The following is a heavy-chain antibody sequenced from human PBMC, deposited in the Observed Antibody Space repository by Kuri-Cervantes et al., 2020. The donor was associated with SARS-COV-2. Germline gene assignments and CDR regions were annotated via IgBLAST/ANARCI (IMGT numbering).Heavy chain of an antibody. CDR2: ISYDGTNK. CDR1: GFRFSSYA. D-gene: IGHD2-2*01. Sequence: GESLKISCAASGFRFSSYAMHWVRQAPGKGLEWVAVISYDGTNKYYGDSVRGRFTISRDNSKNTLHLQMNSLRTEDTAVHYYARGALICGSSSCHGDFDLWGRGTLVTVSS. V-gene: IGHV3-30*04. J-gene: IGHJ2*01. CDR3: ARGALICGSSSCHGDFDL.